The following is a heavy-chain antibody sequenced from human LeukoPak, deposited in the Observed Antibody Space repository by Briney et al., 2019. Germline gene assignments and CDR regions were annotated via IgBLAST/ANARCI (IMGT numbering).Heavy chain of an antibody. D-gene: IGHD3-16*01. CDR2: IYNTGEVT. CDR3: ARGPAGGIDY. Sequence: SETLSLTCTVSGGSISGHWWSWIRQPPGRGLEWIGYIYNTGEVTDYSPSLKSRVTMSVDTSKNQFSLKLSSVTAADTAVYYCARGPAGGIDYWGQGTLVTVSS. V-gene: IGHV4-59*11. CDR1: GGSISGHW. J-gene: IGHJ4*02.